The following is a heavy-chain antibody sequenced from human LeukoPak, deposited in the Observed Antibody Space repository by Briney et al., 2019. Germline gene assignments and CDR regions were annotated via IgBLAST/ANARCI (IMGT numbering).Heavy chain of an antibody. CDR2: IYTSGST. V-gene: IGHV4-59*10. D-gene: IGHD3-16*01. J-gene: IGHJ6*03. CDR3: ARGGDYNYYMDV. CDR1: GGSFSGYY. Sequence: SETLSLTCAVYGGSFSGYYWSWIRQPPGKGLEWIGRIYTSGSTNYNPSLKSRVTMSVDTSKNQFSLKLSSVTAADTAVYYCARGGDYNYYMDVWGKGTTVTVSS.